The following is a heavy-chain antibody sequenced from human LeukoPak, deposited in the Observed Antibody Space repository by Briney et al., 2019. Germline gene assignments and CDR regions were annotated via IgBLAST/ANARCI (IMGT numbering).Heavy chain of an antibody. V-gene: IGHV4-39*01. CDR3: ARQWLVSHWFDP. Sequence: SETLSLTCTVSGGSISSSSYYWGWIRQPPGKGLEWIGSIYYSGSTYYNPSLKSRVTISVDTSKYQFSLKLSSVTAADTAVYYCARQWLVSHWFDPWGQGTLVTVSS. CDR2: IYYSGST. CDR1: GGSISSSSYY. D-gene: IGHD6-19*01. J-gene: IGHJ5*02.